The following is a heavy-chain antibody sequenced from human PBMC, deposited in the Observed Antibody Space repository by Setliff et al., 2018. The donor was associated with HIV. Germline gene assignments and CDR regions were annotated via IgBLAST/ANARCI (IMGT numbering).Heavy chain of an antibody. V-gene: IGHV1-2*02. Sequence: ASVKVSCKASGGTFSIYAISWVRQAPGQGLEWMGGIIPKSGATNNAQKFQGRVTMTRDTSISTVYMELSSLRSDDTALYFCARGAEDLAINPPSFDYYFDYWGQGTPVTVSS. CDR1: GGTFSIYA. D-gene: IGHD3-9*01. J-gene: IGHJ4*02. CDR2: IIPKSGAT. CDR3: ARGAEDLAINPPSFDYYFDY.